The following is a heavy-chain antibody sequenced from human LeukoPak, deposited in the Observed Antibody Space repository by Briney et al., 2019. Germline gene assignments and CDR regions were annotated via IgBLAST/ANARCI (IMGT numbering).Heavy chain of an antibody. Sequence: SETLSLTCTVSGGSISSRAYCWDWIRQPPGKGLEWIGSINHSGSTYYNPSLKSRVTISVDRSKNQFSLKLISVTAADTAVFYCARHEGGLGGTSDWGQGTLVTVSS. CDR1: GGSISSRAYC. CDR3: ARHEGGLGGTSD. CDR2: INHSGST. D-gene: IGHD4-23*01. V-gene: IGHV4-39*01. J-gene: IGHJ4*02.